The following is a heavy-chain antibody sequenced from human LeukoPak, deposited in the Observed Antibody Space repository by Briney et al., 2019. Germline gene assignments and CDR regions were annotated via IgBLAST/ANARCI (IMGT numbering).Heavy chain of an antibody. D-gene: IGHD5-12*01. CDR2: ISWNSGSI. Sequence: PGGSLRLSCAASGFTFDDYAMHWVRQAPGKGLEWVSGISWNSGSIGYADSVKGRFTISRDNAKNSLYLQMNSLRAEDMALYYCAEEGGYRGGAFDIWGQGTMVTVSS. J-gene: IGHJ3*02. CDR1: GFTFDDYA. V-gene: IGHV3-9*03. CDR3: AEEGGYRGGAFDI.